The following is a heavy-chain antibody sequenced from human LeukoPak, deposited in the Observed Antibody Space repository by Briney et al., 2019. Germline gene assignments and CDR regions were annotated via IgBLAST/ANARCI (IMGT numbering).Heavy chain of an antibody. D-gene: IGHD3-22*01. CDR1: GFTFSNYG. Sequence: QPGGSLRLSCAAPGFTFSNYGMSWVRQAPGKGLGWVSTISGNGITTYYADSVKGRFTISRDNPKNTLYLQMNSLRAEDTAVYYCAGVSSGYYYWGQGTLVTVSS. CDR3: AGVSSGYYY. CDR2: ISGNGITT. J-gene: IGHJ4*02. V-gene: IGHV3-23*01.